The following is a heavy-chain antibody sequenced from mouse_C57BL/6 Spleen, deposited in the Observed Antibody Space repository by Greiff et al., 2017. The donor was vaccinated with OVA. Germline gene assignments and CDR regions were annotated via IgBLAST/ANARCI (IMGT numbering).Heavy chain of an antibody. J-gene: IGHJ3*01. Sequence: EVKLVESGGDLVKPGGSLKLSCAASGFTFSSYGMSWVRQTPDKRLEWVATISSGGSYTYYPDSVKGRFTISRDNAKNTLYLQMSSLKSEDTAMYYCARGGYDEGWFAYWGQGTLVTVSA. D-gene: IGHD2-2*01. CDR3: ARGGYDEGWFAY. CDR2: ISSGGSYT. V-gene: IGHV5-6*02. CDR1: GFTFSSYG.